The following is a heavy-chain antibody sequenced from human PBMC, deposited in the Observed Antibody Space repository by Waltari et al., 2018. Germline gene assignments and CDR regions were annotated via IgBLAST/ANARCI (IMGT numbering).Heavy chain of an antibody. CDR3: ARVYCSSTSCYPNYYYYYMDV. Sequence: QVQLQESGPGLVKPSQTLSLTCTVSGGSISSGGSYWSWIRQHPGQGLEWIGYIDYSGSTYYNPFLKSGVTIAVDTSKNPFSLKLSSLTAADTAVYYCARVYCSSTSCYPNYYYYYMDVWGKGTTVTGSS. D-gene: IGHD2-2*01. CDR2: IDYSGST. V-gene: IGHV4-31*03. J-gene: IGHJ6*03. CDR1: GGSISSGGSY.